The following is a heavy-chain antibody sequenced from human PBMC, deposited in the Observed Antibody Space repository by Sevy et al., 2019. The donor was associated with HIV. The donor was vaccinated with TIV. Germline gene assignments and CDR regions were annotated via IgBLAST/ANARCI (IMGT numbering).Heavy chain of an antibody. Sequence: GGSLRLSCAISGFTVNDKYIIWVRQAPGKGLEWVSVIFSSGSTYYADSAKGGFTISRDNSKNTVDLQMNSMRAEDTAVYYCVCLFETDRSGWSYFDYWGQGTLVTVSS. D-gene: IGHD6-19*01. CDR3: VCLFETDRSGWSYFDY. V-gene: IGHV3-66*02. CDR2: IFSSGST. CDR1: GFTVNDKY. J-gene: IGHJ4*02.